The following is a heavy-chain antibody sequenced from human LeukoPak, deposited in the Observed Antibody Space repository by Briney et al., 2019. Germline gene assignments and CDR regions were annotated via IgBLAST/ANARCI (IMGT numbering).Heavy chain of an antibody. Sequence: GGSLRLSCAASGFTFSSYAMSWVRQAPGKGLEWVSAITRAGTTYYADSVKGRFTISRDNSKNTLSLQMNSLRAEDTAVYYCAKNFWSDKYYYYYMDVWGKGTTVTVSS. V-gene: IGHV3-23*01. CDR3: AKNFWSDKYYYYYMDV. D-gene: IGHD3-3*01. CDR1: GFTFSSYA. CDR2: ITRAGTT. J-gene: IGHJ6*03.